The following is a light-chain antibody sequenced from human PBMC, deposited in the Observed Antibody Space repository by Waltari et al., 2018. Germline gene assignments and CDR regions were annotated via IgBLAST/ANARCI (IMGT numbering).Light chain of an antibody. Sequence: QSALAQPASVSGSPGQSITIPGRGTSSAVWAYHLFPWYQHHPGKAPKLTIFEVSARPSGISHRFSGSKSGNTASLTISGLQAEDEADYYCCSYAGGATVLFGGGTKLTVL. CDR1: SSAVWAYHL. J-gene: IGLJ3*02. V-gene: IGLV2-23*02. CDR3: CSYAGGATVL. CDR2: EVS.